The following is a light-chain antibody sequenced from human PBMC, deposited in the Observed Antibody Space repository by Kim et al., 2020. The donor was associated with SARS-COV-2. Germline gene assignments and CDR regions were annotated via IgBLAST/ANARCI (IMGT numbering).Light chain of an antibody. J-gene: IGLJ3*02. CDR3: QSYDDSLRGYWV. V-gene: IGLV1-40*01. CDR1: SSNIGAGYD. CDR2: DNF. Sequence: QSVLTQPPSVSGAPGQRVTISCSGSSSNIGAGYDVQWYQQLPGTAPKVLIYDNFNRPSGVPDRFSASKSGTSASLAITGLQADDEADYYCQSYDDSLRGYWVFGGGTKLTVL.